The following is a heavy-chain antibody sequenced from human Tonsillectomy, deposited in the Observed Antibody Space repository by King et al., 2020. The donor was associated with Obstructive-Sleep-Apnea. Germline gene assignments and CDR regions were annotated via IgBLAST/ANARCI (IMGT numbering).Heavy chain of an antibody. V-gene: IGHV3-43*01. Sequence: VQLVESGGVVVQPGGSLRLSCAASGFTFDDYTMHWVRQAPGKGLEWVSLLSWCVGRTYYADSVKGRLTISSDNSKNSLYLQMNSLRTEDTALYYCAKSTVPHYYFYGMDVWGQGTTVTVSS. CDR3: AKSTVPHYYFYGMDV. J-gene: IGHJ6*02. CDR1: GFTFDDYT. CDR2: LSWCVGRT. D-gene: IGHD4-17*01.